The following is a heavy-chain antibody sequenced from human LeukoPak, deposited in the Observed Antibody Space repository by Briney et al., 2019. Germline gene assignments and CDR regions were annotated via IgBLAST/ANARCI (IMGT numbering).Heavy chain of an antibody. J-gene: IGHJ6*04. Sequence: PSETLSLTCTASGGSISSGSYYWSWIRQPAGKGLEWIGRIYTSGSTNYNPSLKSRVTISVDTSKNQFSLKLSSVTAADTAVYYCARARDDFWSGYPPEDVWGKGTTVTVSS. CDR3: ARARDDFWSGYPPEDV. CDR2: IYTSGST. V-gene: IGHV4-61*02. CDR1: GGSISSGSYY. D-gene: IGHD3-3*01.